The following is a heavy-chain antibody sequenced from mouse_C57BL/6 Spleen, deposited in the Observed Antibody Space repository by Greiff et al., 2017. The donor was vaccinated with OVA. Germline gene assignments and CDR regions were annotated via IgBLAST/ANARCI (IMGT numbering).Heavy chain of an antibody. J-gene: IGHJ4*01. Sequence: VQLQQSGPELVKPGASVKISCKASGYVFSSSWMNWVKQRPGKGLEWIGRIYPGDGDTNYNGKFKGKATLTADKSSSTAYMQLSSLTSEDSAVYFCAREGDSYYAMDYWGQGTSVTVSS. CDR3: AREGDSYYAMDY. V-gene: IGHV1-82*01. D-gene: IGHD3-3*01. CDR2: IYPGDGDT. CDR1: GYVFSSSW.